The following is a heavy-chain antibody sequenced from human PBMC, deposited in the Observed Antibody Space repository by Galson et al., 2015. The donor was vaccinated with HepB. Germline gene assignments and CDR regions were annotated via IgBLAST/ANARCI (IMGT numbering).Heavy chain of an antibody. D-gene: IGHD3-10*01. J-gene: IGHJ4*02. V-gene: IGHV3-23*01. CDR2: ISGSGGST. CDR3: AKDPLRFGERPLLGHFDY. CDR1: GFTFSSYA. Sequence: SLRLSCAASGFTFSSYAMSWVRQAPGKGLEWVSAISGSGGSTYYADSVKGRFTISRDNSKNTLYLQMNSLRAEDTAVYYCAKDPLRFGERPLLGHFDYWGQGTLVTVSS.